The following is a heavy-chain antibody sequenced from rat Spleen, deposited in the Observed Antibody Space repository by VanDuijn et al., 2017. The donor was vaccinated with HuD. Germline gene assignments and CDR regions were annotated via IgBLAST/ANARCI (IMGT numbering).Heavy chain of an antibody. V-gene: IGHV3-3*01. CDR1: GYSITSGYR. Sequence: EVQLQESGPGLVKPSQSLSLTCSVTGYSITSGYRWNWIRKFPGNKLEWMGYINSAGSTNYNPSLKSRISIIRDTSKNQFFLQVNSVTTEDTATYYCARLRGNPYFDYWGQGTLVTVSS. D-gene: IGHD3-4*01. J-gene: IGHJ3*01. CDR2: INSAGST. CDR3: ARLRGNPYFDY.